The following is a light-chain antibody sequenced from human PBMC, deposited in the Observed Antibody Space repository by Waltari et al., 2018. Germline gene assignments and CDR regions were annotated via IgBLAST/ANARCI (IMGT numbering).Light chain of an antibody. V-gene: IGKV3-15*01. CDR2: GAS. Sequence: EIVMTQSPATLSVSPGERATLSCRASQSVSSNLAWYQQKSGQAPRLLTYGASTRATGIPARFSGSGSGTEFTLTISSLQSEDFAVYYCQQYNNWPRTFGQGTKVEIK. CDR3: QQYNNWPRT. CDR1: QSVSSN. J-gene: IGKJ1*01.